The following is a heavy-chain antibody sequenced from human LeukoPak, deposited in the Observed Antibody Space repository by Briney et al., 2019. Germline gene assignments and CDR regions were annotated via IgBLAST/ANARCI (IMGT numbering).Heavy chain of an antibody. Sequence: PSEILSLTCTVSGGSISSSSYYWGWIRQPPGKGLEWIGSIYYSGSTYYNPSLKSRVTISVDTSKNQFSLKLSSVTAADTAVYYCASLNSSANDAFDIWGQGTMVTVSS. V-gene: IGHV4-39*01. CDR2: IYYSGST. CDR1: GGSISSSSYY. CDR3: ASLNSSANDAFDI. J-gene: IGHJ3*02. D-gene: IGHD3-22*01.